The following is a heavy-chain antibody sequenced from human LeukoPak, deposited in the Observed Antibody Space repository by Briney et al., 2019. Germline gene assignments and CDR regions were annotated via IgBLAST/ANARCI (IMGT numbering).Heavy chain of an antibody. V-gene: IGHV1-3*01. CDR3: ARVVVRGWLVGGYYFDY. CDR2: INAGNGNT. CDR1: GYTFTTYA. Sequence: ASVKVSCKASGYTFTTYAMHWVRQAPGQRLEWMGWINAGNGNTKYSQKFQARVTMTTDTSTSTAYMELRSLRSDDTAVYYCARVVVRGWLVGGYYFDYWGQGTLVTVSS. J-gene: IGHJ4*02. D-gene: IGHD6-19*01.